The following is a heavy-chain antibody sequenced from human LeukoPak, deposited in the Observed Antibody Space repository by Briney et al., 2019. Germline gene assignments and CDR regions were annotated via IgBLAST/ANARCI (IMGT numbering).Heavy chain of an antibody. CDR1: GFTFDDYA. Sequence: GGSLRLSCAASGFTFDDYAMHWVRQAPGKGLEWVSSISWNSGRMDYADSVKGRFTISRDNAKNSLYLQMNSLRVEDMALYYCAKDVKYSPSGTFDYWGQGTLVTVSS. CDR3: AKDVKYSPSGTFDY. D-gene: IGHD3-10*01. V-gene: IGHV3-9*03. J-gene: IGHJ4*02. CDR2: ISWNSGRM.